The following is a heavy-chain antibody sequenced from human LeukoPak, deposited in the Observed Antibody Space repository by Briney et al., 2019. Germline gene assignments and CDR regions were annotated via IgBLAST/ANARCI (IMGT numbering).Heavy chain of an antibody. CDR1: GFTFSTYI. J-gene: IGHJ4*02. CDR3: ARVDYDFWSGYYEDFDY. Sequence: GGSLRLSCAASGFTFSTYIMNWVRQTPGKGLEWVSSIGTSTSYIYYADSVKGRFTISRDNAKNSLYLEMNSLRAEDTAVYYCARVDYDFWSGYYEDFDYWGQGTLVTVSS. D-gene: IGHD3-3*01. CDR2: IGTSTSYI. V-gene: IGHV3-21*01.